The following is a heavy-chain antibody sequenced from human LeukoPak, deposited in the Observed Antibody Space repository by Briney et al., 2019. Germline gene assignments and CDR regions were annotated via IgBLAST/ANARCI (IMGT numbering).Heavy chain of an antibody. CDR2: IYYSGST. CDR3: ACPPELRFDP. J-gene: IGHJ5*02. CDR1: GGSISSSSYY. V-gene: IGHV4-39*01. D-gene: IGHD1-7*01. Sequence: SETLSLTCTVSGGSISSSSYYWGWIRQPPGKGLEWIGSIYYSGSTYYNPSLKSRVTISVDTSKNQFSLKLSSVTAADTAVYYCACPPELRFDPWGQGTLVTVSS.